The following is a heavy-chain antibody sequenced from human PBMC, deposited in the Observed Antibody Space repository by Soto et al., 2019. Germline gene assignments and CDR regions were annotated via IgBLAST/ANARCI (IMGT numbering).Heavy chain of an antibody. CDR1: GFTFSSHA. CDR3: AKDRSGNYGDFDY. V-gene: IGHV3-23*01. J-gene: IGHJ4*02. D-gene: IGHD1-26*01. Sequence: SGGSLRLSCAASGFTFSSHAMSWVRQAPGKGLEWVSAISGSGGSTYYADSVKGRFTISRDNSKNTLYLQMNSLRAEDTAVYYCAKDRSGNYGDFDYWGQGTLVTVSS. CDR2: ISGSGGST.